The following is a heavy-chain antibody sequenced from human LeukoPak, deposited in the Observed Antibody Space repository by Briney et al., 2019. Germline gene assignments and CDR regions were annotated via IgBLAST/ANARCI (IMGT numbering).Heavy chain of an antibody. Sequence: ASVKVSCKASGGTFRSYAISWVRQAPGQGLEWMGRIIPILGIANYAQKFQGRVTITADKSTSTAYMELSSLRSEDTAVYYCASDCSSTSCSVYWGQGTLVTVSS. D-gene: IGHD2-2*01. CDR2: IIPILGIA. V-gene: IGHV1-69*04. CDR3: ASDCSSTSCSVY. J-gene: IGHJ4*02. CDR1: GGTFRSYA.